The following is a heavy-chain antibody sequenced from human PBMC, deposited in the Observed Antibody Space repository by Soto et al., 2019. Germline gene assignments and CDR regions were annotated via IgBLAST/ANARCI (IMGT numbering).Heavy chain of an antibody. CDR2: ISYDGSNK. CDR3: ARDISWGLGVDY. J-gene: IGHJ4*02. D-gene: IGHD6-13*01. CDR1: GFTFSSYA. V-gene: IGHV3-30-3*01. Sequence: GGSLRLSCAASGFTFSSYAMHWVRQAPGKGLEWGAVISYDGSNKYYADSVKGRFTISRDNSKNTLYLQMNSLRAEDTAVYYCARDISWGLGVDYWGQGTLVTVSS.